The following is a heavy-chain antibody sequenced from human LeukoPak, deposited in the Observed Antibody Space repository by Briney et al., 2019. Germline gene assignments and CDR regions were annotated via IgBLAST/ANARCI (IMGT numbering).Heavy chain of an antibody. J-gene: IGHJ5*02. Sequence: SETLSLTCTVSGGSISSGGYYWSWIRQHPGKGLEWIGYIYYSGSTYYDPSLKSRVTISVDTSKNQFSLKLSSVTAADTAVYYCARGVGYCSSTSCYGWFDPWGQGTLVTVSS. CDR2: IYYSGST. D-gene: IGHD2-2*01. CDR1: GGSISSGGYY. V-gene: IGHV4-31*03. CDR3: ARGVGYCSSTSCYGWFDP.